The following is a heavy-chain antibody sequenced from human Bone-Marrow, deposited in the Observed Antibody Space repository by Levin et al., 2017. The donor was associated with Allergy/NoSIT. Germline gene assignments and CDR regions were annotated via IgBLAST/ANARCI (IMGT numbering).Heavy chain of an antibody. V-gene: IGHV4-4*02. D-gene: IGHD4/OR15-4a*01. CDR3: ARGAGTNEDFDY. CDR1: GDSISSSSW. CDR2: IYHSGGT. J-gene: IGHJ4*02. Sequence: SETLSLTCAVSGDSISSSSWWSWVRQSPGKGLEWIGEIYHSGGTKYNPSLKSRLTISVDKSKNQFSLKLSSVTAADTAVYYCARGAGTNEDFDYWGQGILVTVSS.